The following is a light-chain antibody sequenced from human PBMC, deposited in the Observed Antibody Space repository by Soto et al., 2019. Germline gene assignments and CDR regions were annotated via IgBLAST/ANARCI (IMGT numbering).Light chain of an antibody. J-gene: IGLJ2*01. V-gene: IGLV1-47*01. Sequence: QSVLTQPPSASGTPGQRVTISCSGSSSNIGSNSVYWYQQFPRTAPKLLIYRSNQRPSGVPDRFSGSKSGTSASLAIRGLRSEDEADYYCATWDDSLSGVVFGGGTKLTVL. CDR2: RSN. CDR3: ATWDDSLSGVV. CDR1: SSNIGSNS.